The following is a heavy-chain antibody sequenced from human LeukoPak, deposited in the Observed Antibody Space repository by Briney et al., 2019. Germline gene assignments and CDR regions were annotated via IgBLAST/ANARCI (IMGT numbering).Heavy chain of an antibody. CDR2: ISSSVYI. V-gene: IGHV3-21*01. CDR3: ARDIIRGIIDY. CDR1: GFTFSSYS. D-gene: IGHD3-10*01. Sequence: KPGGSMRLSCSASGFTFSSYSMTWVRQAPGKGLEWVSSISSSVYIYYADSAKGRFTISRDNAKDSLYLQMNSLRAEDTAVYYCARDIIRGIIDYWGQGTLVTVSS. J-gene: IGHJ4*02.